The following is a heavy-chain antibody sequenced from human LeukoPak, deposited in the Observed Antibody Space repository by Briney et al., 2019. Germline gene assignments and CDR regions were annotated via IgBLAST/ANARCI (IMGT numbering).Heavy chain of an antibody. Sequence: SETLSLTCTVSGYSISSGYYWGWIRQPPGKGLEWIGSIYHSGSTYCNPSLKSRVTISVDTSKNQFSLKLSSVTAADTAVYYCARAPSIAPLYFDYWGQGTLVTVSS. CDR1: GYSISSGYY. CDR3: ARAPSIAPLYFDY. J-gene: IGHJ4*02. CDR2: IYHSGST. V-gene: IGHV4-38-2*02. D-gene: IGHD6-6*01.